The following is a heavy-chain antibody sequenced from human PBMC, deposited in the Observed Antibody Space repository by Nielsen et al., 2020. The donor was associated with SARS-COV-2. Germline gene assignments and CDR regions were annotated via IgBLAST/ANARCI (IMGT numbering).Heavy chain of an antibody. J-gene: IGHJ6*02. CDR3: ARDPDKSSRGGPSRFHNYSMDV. V-gene: IGHV1-69*13. CDR2: IIPIFGTA. CDR1: GGTFSSYA. Sequence: SVKVSCKASGGTFSSYAISWVRQAPGQGLEWMGGIIPIFGTANYAQKFQGRVTITADESTSTAYMELTSLRSADTAVYYCARDPDKSSRGGPSRFHNYSMDVWAKGPRSPSP. D-gene: IGHD3-10*01.